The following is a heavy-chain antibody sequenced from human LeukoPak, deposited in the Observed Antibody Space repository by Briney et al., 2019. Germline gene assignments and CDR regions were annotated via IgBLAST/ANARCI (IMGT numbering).Heavy chain of an antibody. CDR3: ARGWISGAISEHYFEN. Sequence: ASVKVSCKASGYTFTSYDINWVRQATGQGLEWMGWMSPTTGHTGSAQKFQGRITMTRDTSISTAHMELSSLTSEDTVVYFCARGWISGAISEHYFENWGQGTLVTVSS. CDR1: GYTFTSYD. V-gene: IGHV1-8*01. D-gene: IGHD4-23*01. CDR2: MSPTTGHT. J-gene: IGHJ4*02.